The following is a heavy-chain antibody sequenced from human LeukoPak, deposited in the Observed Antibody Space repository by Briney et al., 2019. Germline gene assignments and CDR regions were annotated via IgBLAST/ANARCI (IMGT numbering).Heavy chain of an antibody. CDR1: GFNFAAYW. J-gene: IGHJ1*01. CDR3: AKSGLYHRSFDD. CDR2: IDPSDGDT. Sequence: GESPEISCQGSGFNFAAYWISWVRQMPGKGLEWMGMIDPSDGDTKYSPSFQGHATISADNSLNTIYLQWSSLKASDTAMYYCAKSGLYHRSFDDWGQGTPVSVSS. D-gene: IGHD3-22*01. V-gene: IGHV5-10-1*01.